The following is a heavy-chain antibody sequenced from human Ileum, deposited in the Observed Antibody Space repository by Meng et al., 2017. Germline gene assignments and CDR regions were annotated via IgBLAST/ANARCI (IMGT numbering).Heavy chain of an antibody. CDR3: ARDRGVEDY. Sequence: GRVPDAGQGVVKPSWPRALTGAVSGGSISTDNWRSWARQPPEKGLEYIGEIIHSDSTKSNTSLKSRATISVDKSNNNFSLKLSSVTAAYTAVYYCARDRGVEDYWGQGTLVTVSS. D-gene: IGHD5-24*01. CDR1: GGSISTDNW. CDR2: IIHSDST. V-gene: IGHV4-4*02. J-gene: IGHJ4*02.